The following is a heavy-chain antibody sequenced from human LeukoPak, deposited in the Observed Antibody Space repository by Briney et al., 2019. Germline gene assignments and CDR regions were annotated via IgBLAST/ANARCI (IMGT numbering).Heavy chain of an antibody. Sequence: PGGSLRLSCAASGFTFSSYSMNWVRQAPGKGLEWVSYISSSSDTIYYADSVKGRSTISRDNAKRSLYLQMNSLRGEDTAVYYCAREVYDSGSYILPSYFDYWGQGTLVTVSS. J-gene: IGHJ4*02. CDR3: AREVYDSGSYILPSYFDY. CDR1: GFTFSSYS. D-gene: IGHD1-26*01. CDR2: ISSSSDTI. V-gene: IGHV3-48*01.